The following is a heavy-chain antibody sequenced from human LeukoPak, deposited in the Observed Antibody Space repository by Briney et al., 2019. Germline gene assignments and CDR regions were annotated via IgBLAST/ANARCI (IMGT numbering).Heavy chain of an antibody. D-gene: IGHD3-22*01. CDR1: GFTFNRYA. V-gene: IGHV3-30*02. CDR3: AKDERGYYDSSGYFGAIDY. J-gene: IGHJ4*02. CDR2: IWHDGSNK. Sequence: GGSLRLSCAASGFTFNRYAMNWVRQAPGKGLEWVAFIWHDGSNKYYADSVKGRFTISRDNSKNTLYLQVNSLRAEDTAVYYCAKDERGYYDSSGYFGAIDYWGQGSLVTVSS.